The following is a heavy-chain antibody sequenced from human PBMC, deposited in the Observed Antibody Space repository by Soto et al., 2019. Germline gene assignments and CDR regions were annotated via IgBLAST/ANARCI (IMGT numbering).Heavy chain of an antibody. CDR2: INHSGST. D-gene: IGHD3-3*01. V-gene: IGHV4-34*01. Sequence: SETLSLTCAVYGGSFSGYYWSWIRQPPGKGLEWIGEINHSGSTNYNPSLKSRVTISVDTSKNQFSLKLSSVTAADTAVYYCARGCRPTRTIFGVVRNWFDPWGQGTLVTVSS. J-gene: IGHJ5*02. CDR1: GGSFSGYY. CDR3: ARGCRPTRTIFGVVRNWFDP.